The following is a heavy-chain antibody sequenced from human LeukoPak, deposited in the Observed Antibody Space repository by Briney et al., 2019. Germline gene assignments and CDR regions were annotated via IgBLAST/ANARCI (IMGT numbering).Heavy chain of an antibody. D-gene: IGHD5-24*01. CDR1: GFTFSSYA. CDR2: ISWNGRSI. Sequence: GGSLRLSCAASGFTFSSYAMSWVRQAPGKGLEWVSGISWNGRSIDYVDSVKGRFTISRDNAKNSLVLQMNSLGPEDTALYYCVKGGIAETSTNGDAFEIRGQGTMVTVSS. V-gene: IGHV3-9*01. CDR3: VKGGIAETSTNGDAFEI. J-gene: IGHJ3*02.